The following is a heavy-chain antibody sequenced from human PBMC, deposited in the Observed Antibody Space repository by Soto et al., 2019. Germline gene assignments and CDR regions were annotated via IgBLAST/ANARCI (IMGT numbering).Heavy chain of an antibody. CDR2: MNPNSGNT. Sequence: ASVKVSCKASGYTFTSYDINWVRQATGQGLEWMGWMNPNSGNTGYAQKFQGRVTMTRHTSISTTYMELSSLRSEDTAVHYCVLRGNGGNRAYYYYMDVWGKGTTVTVSS. CDR3: VLRGNGGNRAYYYYMDV. CDR1: GYTFTSYD. J-gene: IGHJ6*03. D-gene: IGHD2-15*01. V-gene: IGHV1-8*01.